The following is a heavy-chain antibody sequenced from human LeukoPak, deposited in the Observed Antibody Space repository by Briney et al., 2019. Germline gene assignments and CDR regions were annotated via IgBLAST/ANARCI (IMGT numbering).Heavy chain of an antibody. Sequence: SETLSLTCAVYGRSFSGYYCSWIRQPPGKGLEWIGEINPSGGTNYNPSLKSRVTISLDTSKNQFSLKLSSVTAADTAVYYCARGAAVLRFLEWFINWGQGTLVTVSS. J-gene: IGHJ4*02. CDR2: INPSGGT. CDR3: ARGAAVLRFLEWFIN. V-gene: IGHV4-34*01. D-gene: IGHD3-3*01. CDR1: GRSFSGYY.